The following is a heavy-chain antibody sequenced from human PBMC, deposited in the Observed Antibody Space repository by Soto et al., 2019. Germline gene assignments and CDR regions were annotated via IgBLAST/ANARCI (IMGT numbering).Heavy chain of an antibody. CDR2: MDPNSGST. Sequence: ASVKVSCKASGYTFTSYDINWVRQAPGQGLEWLGWMDPNSGSTGYAQNFQGRVTMTRNISINTAHMELSSLRSEDTAVYYCARERKFDFWRKGLDVWGQGTTVIVSS. CDR3: ARERKFDFWRKGLDV. V-gene: IGHV1-8*01. J-gene: IGHJ6*02. D-gene: IGHD3-3*01. CDR1: GYTFTSYD.